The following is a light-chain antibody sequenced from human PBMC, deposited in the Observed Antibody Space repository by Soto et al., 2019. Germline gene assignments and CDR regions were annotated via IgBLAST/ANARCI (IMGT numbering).Light chain of an antibody. J-gene: IGKJ2*01. V-gene: IGKV3-20*01. CDR1: QSVSSSF. Sequence: EIVLTQSPGTLSLPPGERATLSCRASQSVSSSFLAWYQQKPGQAPRLLIYGASSRATGIPDRFSGSGSGTDFTLTISRLEPEDFAMYYCQHYDNSLYTFGQGTKLEF. CDR2: GAS. CDR3: QHYDNSLYT.